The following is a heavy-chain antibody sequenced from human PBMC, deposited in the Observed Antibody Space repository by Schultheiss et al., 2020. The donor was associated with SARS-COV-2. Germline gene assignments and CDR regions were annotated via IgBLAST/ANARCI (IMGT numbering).Heavy chain of an antibody. CDR2: IYYSGST. V-gene: IGHV4-59*12. D-gene: IGHD6-13*01. J-gene: IGHJ4*02. CDR3: AREAAAAGHDY. Sequence: SETLSLTCTVSGGSISSYYWSWIRQPPGKGLEWIGYIYYSGSTSYNPSLKSRVTISVDTSKNHFSLKLSSVTAADTAVYYCAREAAAAGHDYWGQGTLVTVSS. CDR1: GGSISSYY.